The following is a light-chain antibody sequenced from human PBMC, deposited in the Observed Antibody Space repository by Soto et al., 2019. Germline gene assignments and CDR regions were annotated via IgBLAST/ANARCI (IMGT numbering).Light chain of an antibody. CDR3: AAWDDSLNGWV. J-gene: IGLJ3*02. Sequence: QSALTQPPSASGSPGQSVTISCTGTSSDVGEHYYVSWYQKHPGKAPKLIIYSNNQRPSGVPDRFSGSKSGTSASLAISGLQSEDEADYYCAAWDDSLNGWVFGGGTKLTVL. CDR2: SNN. CDR1: SSDVGEHY. V-gene: IGLV1-44*01.